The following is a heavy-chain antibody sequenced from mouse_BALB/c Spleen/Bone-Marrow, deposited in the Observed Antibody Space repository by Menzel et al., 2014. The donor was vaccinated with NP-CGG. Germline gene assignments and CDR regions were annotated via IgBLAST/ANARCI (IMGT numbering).Heavy chain of an antibody. CDR1: GFNIKDTY. J-gene: IGHJ3*01. V-gene: IGHV14-3*02. CDR3: APYYYGSSLFAY. Sequence: EVQLQQSGAELVKPGASVRLSCTASGFNIKDTYMHWVKQRPEQGLEWIGRIDPANGNTKYDPKFQGKATITADTSSNTAYLQLRNLTSEDTAVYYCAPYYYGSSLFAYWGQGTLVTVSA. D-gene: IGHD1-1*01. CDR2: IDPANGNT.